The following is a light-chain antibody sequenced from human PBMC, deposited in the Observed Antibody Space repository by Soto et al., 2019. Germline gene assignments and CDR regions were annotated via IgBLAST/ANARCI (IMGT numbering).Light chain of an antibody. CDR1: QDISNF. V-gene: IGKV1-33*01. CDR2: DAS. Sequence: DIQMTQTPSSLSASVGDRVTITCRASQDISNFLNWYQQKPGRAPKLLISDASHLETGVTSRFSGSGSGTDFTFTISSLQPEDIATYYCQYYDNLFFTFGPGTKVDLK. J-gene: IGKJ3*01. CDR3: QYYDNLFFT.